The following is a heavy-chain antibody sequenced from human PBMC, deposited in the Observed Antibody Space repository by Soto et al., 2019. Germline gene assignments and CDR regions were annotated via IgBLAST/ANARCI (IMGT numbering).Heavy chain of an antibody. CDR3: ARAPQTVAGAGIWY. V-gene: IGHV1-18*04. Sequence: QVPLVQSGPEVKKPGASVKVSGKASGYTFTSYGISWVRQAPGQGLEWMGWISGYNGDTNYAQKFQGRVTMTTDTPTSTAYMDLRSLRSDDTAVYYCARAPQTVAGAGIWYWGQGTTVTVSS. CDR2: ISGYNGDT. J-gene: IGHJ6*02. D-gene: IGHD6-13*01. CDR1: GYTFTSYG.